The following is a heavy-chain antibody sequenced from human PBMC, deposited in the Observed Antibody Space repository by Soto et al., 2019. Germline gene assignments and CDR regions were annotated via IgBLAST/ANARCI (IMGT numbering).Heavy chain of an antibody. V-gene: IGHV1-3*01. CDR2: ITGGSGNT. J-gene: IGHJ6*02. CDR1: GYSFTTYS. Sequence: QGQLVQSGAEVRNPGASVTVSCKASGYSFTTYSVHWVRQAPGQGLEWMGWITGGSGNTRYSQSLQGRVTITRDSSASTAYLELSSLRSEDTAVYYCARTLGTTPDYYLAMDVWGRGTSVTVSS. D-gene: IGHD7-27*01. CDR3: ARTLGTTPDYYLAMDV.